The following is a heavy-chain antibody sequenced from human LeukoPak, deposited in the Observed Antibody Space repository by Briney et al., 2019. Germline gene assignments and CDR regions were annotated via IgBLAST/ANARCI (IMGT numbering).Heavy chain of an antibody. V-gene: IGHV3-23*01. D-gene: IGHD5-24*01. CDR3: ARENGYNSSPQGY. CDR2: ITSSGAAT. J-gene: IGHJ4*02. Sequence: HPGGSLRLSCAASGFTFSSYAMSWVRQAPGKGLEWVSSITSSGAATYYADSVKGRFTISRDNSDNTLYLQMNSLRAEDTAVYYCARENGYNSSPQGYWGQGTLVTVSS. CDR1: GFTFSSYA.